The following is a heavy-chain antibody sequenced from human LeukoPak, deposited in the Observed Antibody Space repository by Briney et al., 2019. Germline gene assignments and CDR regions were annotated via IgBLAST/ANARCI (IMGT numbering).Heavy chain of an antibody. V-gene: IGHV4-30-2*01. CDR1: GGSISSGGYS. D-gene: IGHD6-13*01. CDR2: IYHSGST. Sequence: KPSETLSLTCAVSGGSISSGGYSWSWIRQPPGKGLEWIGYIYHSGSTYYNPSLKSRVTISVDRSKNQFSLKLSSVTAADTAVYYCASPLSSSWYIAFDIWGQGTMVTVSS. J-gene: IGHJ3*02. CDR3: ASPLSSSWYIAFDI.